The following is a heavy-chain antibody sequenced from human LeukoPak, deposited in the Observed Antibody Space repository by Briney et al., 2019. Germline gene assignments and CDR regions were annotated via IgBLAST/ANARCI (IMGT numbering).Heavy chain of an antibody. CDR2: IYYSGST. V-gene: IGHV4-61*08. CDR3: ARRLQGYWFDH. D-gene: IGHD4-11*01. Sequence: SETLSLTCTVSGGSISSGGYYWSWIRQPPGKGLEWIGFIYYSGSTNYNPSLKSRVTISVDTSKNQFSLKLSSVTAADTAVYYCARRLQGYWFDHWGQGILVTVSS. CDR1: GGSISSGGYY. J-gene: IGHJ5*02.